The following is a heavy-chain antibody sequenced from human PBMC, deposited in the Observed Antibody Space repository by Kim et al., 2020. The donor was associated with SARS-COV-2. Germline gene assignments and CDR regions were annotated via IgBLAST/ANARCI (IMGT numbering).Heavy chain of an antibody. D-gene: IGHD6-6*01. J-gene: IGHJ4*02. Sequence: APVKGRFTISRDDSKNTLYLQMNSLKTEDTAVYYCTTVKPEYSSSDHFDYWGQGTLVTVSS. V-gene: IGHV3-15*01. CDR3: TTVKPEYSSSDHFDY.